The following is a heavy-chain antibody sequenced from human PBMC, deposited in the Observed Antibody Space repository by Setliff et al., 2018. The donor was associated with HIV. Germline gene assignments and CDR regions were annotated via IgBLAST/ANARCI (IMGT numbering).Heavy chain of an antibody. Sequence: ASVKVSCKASGYTFNSYGINWVRQAPGQGLEWMGWINTVTGNPTYAQGFTGRFVFSLDTSVSTAYLQISSLKAEDTGAYYCARDSSEYFDFSSGDFHYMDVWGKGTTVTVSS. CDR1: GYTFNSYG. V-gene: IGHV7-4-1*02. J-gene: IGHJ6*03. CDR2: INTVTGNP. D-gene: IGHD3-3*01. CDR3: ARDSSEYFDFSSGDFHYMDV.